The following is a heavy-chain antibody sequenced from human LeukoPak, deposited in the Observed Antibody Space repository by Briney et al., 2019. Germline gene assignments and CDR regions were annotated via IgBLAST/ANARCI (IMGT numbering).Heavy chain of an antibody. D-gene: IGHD3-10*01. Sequence: GGSLRLSCAASGFTFSSYGMHWVRQAPGKGLEWVAVISSDGTSKYSADSVKGRFSISRDNSKNTLYLQMNSLRAEDTAVYYCVKALYGSGSYYDPSFEYWGQGTLVTVSS. CDR3: VKALYGSGSYYDPSFEY. V-gene: IGHV3-30*18. CDR2: ISSDGTSK. CDR1: GFTFSSYG. J-gene: IGHJ4*02.